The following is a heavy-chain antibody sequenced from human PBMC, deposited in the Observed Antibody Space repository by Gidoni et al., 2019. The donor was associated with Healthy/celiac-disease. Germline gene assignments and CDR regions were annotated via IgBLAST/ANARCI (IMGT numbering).Heavy chain of an antibody. CDR3: ATAVTTPLYYFDY. CDR2: IYSGGST. V-gene: IGHV3-66*02. J-gene: IGHJ4*02. CDR1: GFTVSSNY. Sequence: EVQLVESGGGLVQPGGSLRLSCAASGFTVSSNYMSWVRQAPGKGLEWVSVIYSGGSTYYADSVKGRFTISRDNSKNTLYLQMNSLRAEDTAVYYCATAVTTPLYYFDYWGQGTLVTVSS. D-gene: IGHD4-17*01.